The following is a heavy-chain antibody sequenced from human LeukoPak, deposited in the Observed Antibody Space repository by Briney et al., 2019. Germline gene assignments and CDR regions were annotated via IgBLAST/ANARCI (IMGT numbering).Heavy chain of an antibody. CDR1: GGSISSSNW. CDR3: ARAVAYYDSSGYGY. V-gene: IGHV4-4*02. CDR2: IYHSGST. Sequence: SGTLSLTCAVSGGSISSSNWWSWVRQPPGKGLEWIGEIYHSGSTNYNPSLKSRVTISVDKSKNQFSLKLSPVTAADTAVYYCARAVAYYDSSGYGYWGQGTLVTVSS. J-gene: IGHJ4*02. D-gene: IGHD3-22*01.